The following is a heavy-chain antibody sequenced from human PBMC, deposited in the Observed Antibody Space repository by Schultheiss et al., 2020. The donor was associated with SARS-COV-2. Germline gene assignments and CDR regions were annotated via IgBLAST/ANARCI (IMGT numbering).Heavy chain of an antibody. CDR3: ARVGRDCSHGVCYNAEYFQH. CDR1: GFTFSNAW. J-gene: IGHJ1*01. D-gene: IGHD2-8*01. V-gene: IGHV3-21*06. CDR2: ITGRGDST. Sequence: GGSLRLSCAASGFTFSNAWMSWVRQAPGKGLEWVATITGRGDSTFYADSVKGRFTISRDNAKSLLFLQMNSLRAEDTAVYYCARVGRDCSHGVCYNAEYFQHWGQGTLVTVSS.